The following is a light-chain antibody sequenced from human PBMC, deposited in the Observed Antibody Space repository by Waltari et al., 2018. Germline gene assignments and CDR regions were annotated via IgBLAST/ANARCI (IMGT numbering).Light chain of an antibody. J-gene: IGLJ2*01. V-gene: IGLV2-8*01. CDR2: EFT. CDR3: NSYAGSNTVI. Sequence: QSALTQPPSAAGAPGQSVTISCTGTSSDVGAYNYVSCYQHHPGKAPNLIIYEFTQRPSGVPDRFSGSKSGNTASLTVSVLQAEDEADYYCNSYAGSNTVIFGGGTKLTVL. CDR1: SSDVGAYNY.